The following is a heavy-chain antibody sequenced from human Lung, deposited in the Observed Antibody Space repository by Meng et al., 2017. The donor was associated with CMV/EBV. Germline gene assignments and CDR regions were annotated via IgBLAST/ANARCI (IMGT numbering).Heavy chain of an antibody. J-gene: IGHJ2*01. CDR1: GFTFSSYE. CDR2: ISSSGSTI. CDR3: ARDSPLFVPAAHWYFDL. V-gene: IGHV3-48*03. Sequence: SCAASGFTFSSYEMNWVRQAPGKGLEWVSYISSSGSTIYYADSVKGRFTISRDNAKNSLYLQMNSLRAEDTAVYYCARDSPLFVPAAHWYFDLXGRGXLV. D-gene: IGHD2-2*01.